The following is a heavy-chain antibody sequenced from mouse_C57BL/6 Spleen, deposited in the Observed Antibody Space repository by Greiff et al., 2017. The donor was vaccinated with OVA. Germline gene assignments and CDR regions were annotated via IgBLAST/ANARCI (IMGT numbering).Heavy chain of an antibody. CDR3: ARRDYYGSSPAFDY. J-gene: IGHJ2*01. V-gene: IGHV1-85*01. CDR2: IYPRGGST. CDR1: GYTFTSYD. Sequence: VKLLESGPELVKPGASVKLSCKASGYTFTSYDINWVKQRPGQGLEWIGWIYPRGGSTKYNEKFKGKATLTVDTSSSTAYMELHSLTSEDSAVYVCARRDYYGSSPAFDYWGQGTTLTVSS. D-gene: IGHD1-1*01.